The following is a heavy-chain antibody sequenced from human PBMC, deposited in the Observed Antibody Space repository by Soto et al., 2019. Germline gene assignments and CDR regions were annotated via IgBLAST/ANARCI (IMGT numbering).Heavy chain of an antibody. D-gene: IGHD3-3*01. CDR2: IGTAGYT. V-gene: IGHV3-13*01. CDR1: GFTFSSYD. J-gene: IGHJ6*02. CDR3: ARDAGNFWSGSLGMDV. Sequence: GGSLRLSCAASGFTFSSYDMHWVRQATGKGLEWVSAIGTAGYTYYPGSVKGRFTISRENAKNSLYLQMNSLRAGDTAVYYCARDAGNFWSGSLGMDVWGQGTTVTVSS.